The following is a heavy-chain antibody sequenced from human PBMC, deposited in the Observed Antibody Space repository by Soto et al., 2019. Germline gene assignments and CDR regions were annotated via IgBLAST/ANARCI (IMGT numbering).Heavy chain of an antibody. CDR2: ISAYNGNT. J-gene: IGHJ4*02. D-gene: IGHD1-26*01. Sequence: QVQLVQSGAEVKKPGASVKVSCKASGYTFTSYGISWVRQAPGQGLEWMGWISAYNGNTNYAQKLQGRVTMTTDTATSTAYMELRSLRSDDTAVYYCAASTPYSGSYFAVFFDYWGQGTLVTVSS. CDR1: GYTFTSYG. V-gene: IGHV1-18*01. CDR3: AASTPYSGSYFAVFFDY.